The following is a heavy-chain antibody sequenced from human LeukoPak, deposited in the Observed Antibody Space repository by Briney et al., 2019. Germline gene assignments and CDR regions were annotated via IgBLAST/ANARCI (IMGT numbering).Heavy chain of an antibody. CDR3: ARVPIPPYSSSWYQPFDY. D-gene: IGHD6-13*01. CDR1: GYTFTSYD. J-gene: IGHJ4*02. CDR2: ISAYNGNT. V-gene: IGHV1-18*01. Sequence: ASVTLSCKASGYTFTSYDISWVRQAPGQGLEWMGWISAYNGNTNYAQKLQGRVTMTTDTSTSTAYMELRSLRSDDSAVYFCARVPIPPYSSSWYQPFDYWGEGTLVTVSS.